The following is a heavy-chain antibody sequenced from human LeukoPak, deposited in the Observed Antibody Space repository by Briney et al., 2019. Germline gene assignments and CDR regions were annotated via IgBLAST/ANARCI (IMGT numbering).Heavy chain of an antibody. Sequence: GGSLRLSCAASGFTFSSYSMNWARQAPGKGLEWVSYISSSSSTIYYEASVKGRFTISRENAKNSLYLQMNSLRAEDTAVYYCARGHGDYGFDYWGQGTLVTVSS. CDR1: GFTFSSYS. V-gene: IGHV3-48*01. CDR2: ISSSSSTI. CDR3: ARGHGDYGFDY. D-gene: IGHD4-17*01. J-gene: IGHJ4*02.